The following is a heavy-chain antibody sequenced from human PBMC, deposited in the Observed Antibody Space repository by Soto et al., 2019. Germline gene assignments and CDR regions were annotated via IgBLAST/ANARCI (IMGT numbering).Heavy chain of an antibody. CDR3: ATEGGEDYGSGSISTYYYYYMDV. D-gene: IGHD3-10*01. V-gene: IGHV3-48*01. Sequence: GGSLRLSCAASGFTFSSYSMNWVRQAPGKGLEWVSYISSSSSTIYYADSVKGRFTISRDNAKNSLYLQMNSLRAEDTAVYYCATEGGEDYGSGSISTYYYYYMDVWGKGTTVTVSS. CDR2: ISSSSSTI. J-gene: IGHJ6*03. CDR1: GFTFSSYS.